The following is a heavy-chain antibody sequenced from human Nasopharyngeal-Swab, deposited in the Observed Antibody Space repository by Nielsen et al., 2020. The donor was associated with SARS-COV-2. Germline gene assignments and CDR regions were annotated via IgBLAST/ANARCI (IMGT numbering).Heavy chain of an antibody. V-gene: IGHV1-69*01. Sequence: WVRQAPGQGLEWMGGIIPIFGTANYAQKFQGRVTITADESTSTAYMELSSLRSEDTAVYYCARDSSSYSSSLRTYYYGMDDWGQGTTVTVSS. CDR3: ARDSSSYSSSLRTYYYGMDD. CDR2: IIPIFGTA. D-gene: IGHD6-13*01. J-gene: IGHJ6*02.